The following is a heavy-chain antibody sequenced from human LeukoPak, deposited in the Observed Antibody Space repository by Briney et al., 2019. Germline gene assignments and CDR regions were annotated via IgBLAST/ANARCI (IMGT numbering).Heavy chain of an antibody. CDR1: GYTFTSYY. V-gene: IGHV1-46*01. CDR3: ARYYYDSSGYYPPYGMDV. Sequence: AASVKVSCKASGYTFTSYYMHWVRQAPGQGLEWMGIINPSGGSTSYAQKFQGRVTMTRDTSTSTVYMELSSLRSEDTAVYYCARYYYDSSGYYPPYGMDVWGQGTTVTVSS. J-gene: IGHJ6*02. D-gene: IGHD3-22*01. CDR2: INPSGGST.